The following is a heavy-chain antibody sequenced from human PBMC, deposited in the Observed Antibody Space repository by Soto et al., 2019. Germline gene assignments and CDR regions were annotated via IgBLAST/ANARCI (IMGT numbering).Heavy chain of an antibody. D-gene: IGHD3-22*01. CDR3: AREMSGYYDSSGYDYYFDY. Sequence: QVQLQESGPGLVKPSQTLSLTCTVSGGSISSGGYYWSVIRQHPGKGLECSGYTYYSGSTYYNPSLTSRVTISVDTSKHQFFLKVSSVTDADTAVYYCAREMSGYYDSSGYDYYFDYLGQGTLVTVSS. CDR2: TYYSGST. J-gene: IGHJ4*02. CDR1: GGSISSGGYY. V-gene: IGHV4-31*03.